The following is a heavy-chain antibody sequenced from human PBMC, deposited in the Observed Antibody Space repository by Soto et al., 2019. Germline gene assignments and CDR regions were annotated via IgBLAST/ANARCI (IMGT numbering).Heavy chain of an antibody. Sequence: EVQLVETGGGLIQPGGSLRLSCAASGFTVSSNYMSWVRQAPGKGLEWVSVIYSGGSTYYADSVKGRFTISRDNSKNTLYLQMNSLRAEDTAVYYCARVNINRPSEDWYFDLWGRGTLVTVSS. CDR1: GFTVSSNY. J-gene: IGHJ2*01. CDR2: IYSGGST. CDR3: ARVNINRPSEDWYFDL. V-gene: IGHV3-53*02.